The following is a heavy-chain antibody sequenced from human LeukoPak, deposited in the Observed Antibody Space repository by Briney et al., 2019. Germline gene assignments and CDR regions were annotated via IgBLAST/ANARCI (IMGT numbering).Heavy chain of an antibody. D-gene: IGHD6-19*01. J-gene: IGHJ4*02. CDR1: GYTFTGYY. CDR2: INPNSGGT. CDR3: ARVLFYSSGNKSNRVDY. V-gene: IGHV1-2*02. Sequence: ATVKVSCKASGYTFTGYYIHWVRQAPGQGLEWMGWINPNSGGTNNAQKFQGRVTMTRDTSISTAYMELSRLRSDDTAVYYCARVLFYSSGNKSNRVDYWGQGTLVTVSS.